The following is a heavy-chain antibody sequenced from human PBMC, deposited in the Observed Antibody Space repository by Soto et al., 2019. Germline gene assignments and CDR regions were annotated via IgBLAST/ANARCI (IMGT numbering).Heavy chain of an antibody. CDR3: ARDKEWSTLYYYGTDV. D-gene: IGHD1-26*01. Sequence: ASVKVSCKASGGTFSSYAISWVRQAPGQGLEWMGGIIPIFGTANYAQKFQGRVTITADESTSTAYMELSSLRSEDTAVYYCARDKEWSTLYYYGTDVWGQGTTVTVSS. V-gene: IGHV1-69*13. J-gene: IGHJ6*02. CDR1: GGTFSSYA. CDR2: IIPIFGTA.